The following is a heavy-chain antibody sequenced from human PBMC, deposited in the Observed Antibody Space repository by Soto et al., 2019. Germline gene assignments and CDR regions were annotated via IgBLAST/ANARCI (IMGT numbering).Heavy chain of an antibody. Sequence: LETLSLTCTVSGGSISSYYWSWIRQPPGKGLEWIGYIYYSGSTNYNPSLKSRVTISVDTSKNQFSLKLSSVTAADTAVYYCARYYYDSSGYYYSGPWGQGTLVTVSS. D-gene: IGHD3-22*01. J-gene: IGHJ5*02. V-gene: IGHV4-59*01. CDR3: ARYYYDSSGYYYSGP. CDR2: IYYSGST. CDR1: GGSISSYY.